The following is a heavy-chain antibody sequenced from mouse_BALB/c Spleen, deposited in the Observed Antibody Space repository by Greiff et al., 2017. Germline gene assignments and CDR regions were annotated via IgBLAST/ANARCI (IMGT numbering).Heavy chain of an antibody. CDR3: ARSDYDYDDGDFDY. Sequence: DVQLVESGGGLVQPGGSRKLSCAASGFTFSSFGMHWVRQAPEKGLEWVAYISSGSSTIYYADTVKGRFTISRDNPKNTLFLQMTSLRSEDTAMYYCARSDYDYDDGDFDYWGQGTTLTVSS. J-gene: IGHJ2*01. D-gene: IGHD2-4*01. V-gene: IGHV5-17*02. CDR1: GFTFSSFG. CDR2: ISSGSSTI.